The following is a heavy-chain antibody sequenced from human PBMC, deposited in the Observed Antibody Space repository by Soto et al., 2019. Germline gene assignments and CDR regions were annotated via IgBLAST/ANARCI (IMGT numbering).Heavy chain of an antibody. J-gene: IGHJ6*02. CDR2: IYYSGFT. V-gene: IGHV4-59*01. Sequence: ETLSLTCTVSVGSSSSYYWSWIRQPPGKGLEWIGYIYYSGFTNYNPSLKSRVTISVDTSKNQFSLKLSSVTAADTAVYYCARYSGSMAQGHYYYYYGMDVWGQGTTVTVSS. CDR1: VGSSSSYY. D-gene: IGHD3-10*01. CDR3: ARYSGSMAQGHYYYYYGMDV.